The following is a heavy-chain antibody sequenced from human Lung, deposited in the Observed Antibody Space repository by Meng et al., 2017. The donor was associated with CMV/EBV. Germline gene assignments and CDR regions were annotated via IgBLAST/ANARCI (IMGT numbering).Heavy chain of an antibody. D-gene: IGHD6-19*01. Sequence: GGSLRLSCAASGFTFDDYAMHWVRQAPGKGLEWVSGICWNSGSIRYADSVKGGFTISRDKAKNSLYLQMNSLKAEDTALYYCAKDIVWVAVAGSAFDIWGQGTVVTVSS. CDR1: GFTFDDYA. V-gene: IGHV3-9*01. CDR3: AKDIVWVAVAGSAFDI. CDR2: ICWNSGSI. J-gene: IGHJ3*02.